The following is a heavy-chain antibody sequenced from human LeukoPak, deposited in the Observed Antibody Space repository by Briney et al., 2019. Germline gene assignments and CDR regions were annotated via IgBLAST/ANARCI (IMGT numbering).Heavy chain of an antibody. Sequence: KPSETLSLTCTVSGGSISSSSYYWGWIRQPPGKGLEWIGSIYYSGSTYYNPSLKSRVTISVDTSKNQFSLKLSSVTAADTAVYYCARVGRVLRFLEWFDYWGQGTLVIVSS. J-gene: IGHJ5*01. CDR1: GGSISSSSYY. CDR2: IYYSGST. CDR3: ARVGRVLRFLEWFDY. V-gene: IGHV4-39*01. D-gene: IGHD3-3*01.